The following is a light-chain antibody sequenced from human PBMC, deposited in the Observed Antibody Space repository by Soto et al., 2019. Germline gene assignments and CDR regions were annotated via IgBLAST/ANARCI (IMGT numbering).Light chain of an antibody. V-gene: IGKV3-15*01. CDR1: QSVSSK. J-gene: IGKJ1*01. CDR2: GAS. CDR3: HSYDKWPPGA. Sequence: EIVMTQSPATLSASPGERATLSCRASQSVSSKLAWYQQKPGQAPRLLIYGASTRATGIPARFSGSGSGTEFTLTISSLQPEDFAVYFCHSYDKWPPGAFGQGTKVDI.